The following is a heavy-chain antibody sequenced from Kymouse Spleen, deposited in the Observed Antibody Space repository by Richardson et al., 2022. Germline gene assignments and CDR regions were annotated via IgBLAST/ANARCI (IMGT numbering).Heavy chain of an antibody. CDR1: GGSFSGYY. V-gene: IGHV4-34*01. CDR2: INHSGST. Sequence: QVQLQQWGAGLLKPSETLSLTCAVYGGSFSGYYWSWIRQPPGKGLEWIGEINHSGSTNYNPSLKSRVTISVDTSKNQFSLKLSSVTAADTAVYYCARITMVRGVTGDAFDIWGQGTMVTVSS. D-gene: IGHD3-10*01. J-gene: IGHJ3*02. CDR3: ARITMVRGVTGDAFDI.